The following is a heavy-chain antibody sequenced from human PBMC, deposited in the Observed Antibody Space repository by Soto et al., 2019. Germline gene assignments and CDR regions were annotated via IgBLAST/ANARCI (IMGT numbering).Heavy chain of an antibody. CDR3: AKDIDQYCSSTSCYAAFDY. CDR1: GFTFDDYA. Sequence: GGSLRLSCAASGFTFDDYAMHWVRQAPGKGLEWVSGISWNSGSIGYADSVKGRFTISRDNAKNSLYLQMNSLRAEDTALYYCAKDIDQYCSSTSCYAAFDYWGQGTLVTVSS. D-gene: IGHD2-2*01. V-gene: IGHV3-9*01. J-gene: IGHJ4*02. CDR2: ISWNSGSI.